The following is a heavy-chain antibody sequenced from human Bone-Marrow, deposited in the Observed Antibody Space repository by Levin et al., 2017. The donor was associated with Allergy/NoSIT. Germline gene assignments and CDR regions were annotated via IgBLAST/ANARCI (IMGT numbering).Heavy chain of an antibody. Sequence: GGSLRLSCAASGFTFGDHWMHWVRQVPGKGLMWGARIKSDERGEREEEGVKGRFTISRDNAKSTLYLQMNSLRAEDTAVYYCARDLLKVAWYFDLWGRGTLVTVSS. CDR2: IKSDERGE. J-gene: IGHJ2*01. CDR1: GFTFGDHW. V-gene: IGHV3-74*01. D-gene: IGHD2-15*01. CDR3: ARDLLKVAWYFDL.